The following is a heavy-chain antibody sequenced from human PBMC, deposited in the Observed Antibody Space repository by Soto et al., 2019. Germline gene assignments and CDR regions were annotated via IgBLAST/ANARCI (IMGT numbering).Heavy chain of an antibody. Sequence: XESLRLSCTGSGFTFSSYGMNWVRQAPGKGLEWVSYXSPGDDTIHYSDSVKGRFTISRDNAKNSLYLQMNNLRVEDSAVYYCAREGDGNYFYFDYWGQGTRVTVSS. CDR1: GFTFSSYG. V-gene: IGHV3-48*03. CDR3: AREGDGNYFYFDY. D-gene: IGHD1-26*01. J-gene: IGHJ4*02. CDR2: XSPGDDTI.